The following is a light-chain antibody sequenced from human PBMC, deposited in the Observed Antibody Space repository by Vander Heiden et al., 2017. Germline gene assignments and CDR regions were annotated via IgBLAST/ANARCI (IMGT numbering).Light chain of an antibody. Sequence: AIRMIQSSSSLSAYTGDRVTITCRASQGISSYLAWYQQKPGKAPKLLIYAASTLQSGVPSRFSGSGYGTDFTLTISCLQSEDFATYYCQQYNSYPMYTFGQGTKLEIK. CDR1: QGISSY. V-gene: IGKV1-8*01. CDR3: QQYNSYPMYT. CDR2: AAS. J-gene: IGKJ2*01.